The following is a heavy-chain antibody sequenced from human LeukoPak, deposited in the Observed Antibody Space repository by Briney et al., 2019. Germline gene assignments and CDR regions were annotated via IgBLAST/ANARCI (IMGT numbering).Heavy chain of an antibody. CDR2: ISGSGGST. CDR1: GFTFSSYA. J-gene: IGHJ4*02. D-gene: IGHD5-18*01. Sequence: PGGSLRLSCAASGFTFSSYAMSWVRQAPGKGLEWVSAISGSGGSTYYADSVKGRFTISRDNSKNTLYLQMNSLRAEDTAVYYCANMGTAMVFLYYFDYWGQGTLVTVSS. V-gene: IGHV3-23*01. CDR3: ANMGTAMVFLYYFDY.